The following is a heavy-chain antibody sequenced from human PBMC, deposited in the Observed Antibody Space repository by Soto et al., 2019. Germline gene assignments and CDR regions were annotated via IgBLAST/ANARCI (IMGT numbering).Heavy chain of an antibody. D-gene: IGHD6-19*01. V-gene: IGHV1-8*01. CDR3: ARGTYRKWLVRGIAFDF. CDR1: GETFKSYD. CDR2: TNPNSGNT. Sequence: ACGETFKSYDITVARQETEQGLEWMGWTNPNSGNTGYAQKFQGRVTMTRNTSISTAYMELSSLRSEDTAVYYCARGTYRKWLVRGIAFDFWGQGTLVTVSS. J-gene: IGHJ4*02.